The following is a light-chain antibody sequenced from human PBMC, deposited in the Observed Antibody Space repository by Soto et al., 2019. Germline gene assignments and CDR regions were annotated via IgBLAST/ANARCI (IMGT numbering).Light chain of an antibody. V-gene: IGKV1-39*01. CDR2: AAS. Sequence: DIQMTQSPSSLSASVGHTVTITCRASQSISSYLNWYQQKPGKAPKLLIYAASSLQSGVPSRFSGSGSGTDFTLTISSLQPEDFATYYCQQSYSAPITFGQGTRLEIK. CDR1: QSISSY. CDR3: QQSYSAPIT. J-gene: IGKJ5*01.